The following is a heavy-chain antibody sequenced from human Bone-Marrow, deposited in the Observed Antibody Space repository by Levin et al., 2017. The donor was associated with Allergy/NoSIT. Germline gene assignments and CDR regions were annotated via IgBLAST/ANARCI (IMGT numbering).Heavy chain of an antibody. Sequence: GGSLRLSCAASGFTFNTNVMYWVRQAPGQGLEWVALIWYDGSNVYYADSVKGRFTISRDNSRNTLFLQMNSLRAEDTAVYYCARGLDSSIWYRVDAFDIWGQGTRVTVSS. CDR2: IWYDGSNV. J-gene: IGHJ3*02. CDR3: ARGLDSSIWYRVDAFDI. CDR1: GFTFNTNV. D-gene: IGHD6-13*01. V-gene: IGHV3-33*07.